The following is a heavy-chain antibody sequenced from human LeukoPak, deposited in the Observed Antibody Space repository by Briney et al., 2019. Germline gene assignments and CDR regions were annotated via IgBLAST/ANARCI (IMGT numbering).Heavy chain of an antibody. Sequence: GASVKVSCKASGYTFTSYGISWVRQAPGQGLEWMGRISAYNGNTNYAQKLQGRVTMTTDTSTSTAYMELRSLRSDDTAVYYCARYSSSWAHYYYYYGMDVWGQGTTVTVSS. CDR3: ARYSSSWAHYYYYYGMDV. CDR1: GYTFTSYG. V-gene: IGHV1-18*01. D-gene: IGHD6-13*01. J-gene: IGHJ6*02. CDR2: ISAYNGNT.